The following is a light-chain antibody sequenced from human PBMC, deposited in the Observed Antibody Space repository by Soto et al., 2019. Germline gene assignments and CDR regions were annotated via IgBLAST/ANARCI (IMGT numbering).Light chain of an antibody. Sequence: QSVLTQPRSVSGSPGQSVTISCTGTSSDVGGYNYVSWYQQHPGKAPKLMIYDVSKRPSGVPDHFSGSKSGNTASQTISGFQAEDEADYYCCSYAGSSTFVFGTGTKVTVL. CDR3: CSYAGSSTFV. V-gene: IGLV2-11*01. CDR1: SSDVGGYNY. CDR2: DVS. J-gene: IGLJ1*01.